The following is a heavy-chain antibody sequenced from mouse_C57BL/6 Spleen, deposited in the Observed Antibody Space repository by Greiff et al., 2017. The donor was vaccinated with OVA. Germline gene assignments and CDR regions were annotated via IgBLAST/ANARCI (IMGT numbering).Heavy chain of an antibody. J-gene: IGHJ2*01. CDR1: GYTFTSYW. D-gene: IGHD3-2*02. Sequence: QVQLQQSGAELVKPGASVKMSCKASGYTFTSYWITWVKQRPGQGLEWIGDIYPGSGSTNYNEKFKSKATLTVDTSSSTAYMQLSSLTSEDSAVYYCARGGSSGYVGDYWGQGTTLTVSS. CDR2: IYPGSGST. CDR3: ARGGSSGYVGDY. V-gene: IGHV1-55*01.